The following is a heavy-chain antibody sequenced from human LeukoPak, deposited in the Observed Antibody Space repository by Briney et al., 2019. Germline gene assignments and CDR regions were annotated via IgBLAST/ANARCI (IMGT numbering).Heavy chain of an antibody. V-gene: IGHV1-69*04. CDR3: AREGGVTMVRGVIHRNWFDP. CDR2: IIPIFGIA. J-gene: IGHJ5*02. CDR1: GGTFSSYA. Sequence: SVKVSCKASGGTFSSYAISWVRQAPGQGLEWMGRIIPIFGIANYAQKFQGRVTVTADKSTSTAYMELSSLRSEDTAVYYCAREGGVTMVRGVIHRNWFDPWGQGTLVTVSS. D-gene: IGHD3-10*01.